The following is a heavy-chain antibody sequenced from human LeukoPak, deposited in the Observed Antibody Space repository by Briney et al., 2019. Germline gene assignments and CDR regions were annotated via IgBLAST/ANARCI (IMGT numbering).Heavy chain of an antibody. V-gene: IGHV3-15*01. Sequence: GGSLRLSCAASGFTFSSYAMHWVRQAPGKGLEWVGRIKSKNDGGTTDYAAPVKGRFTISRDDSKNMMYLQMNSLKIDDTAVYFCTTAPAPVDYWGQGTLITVSS. CDR3: TTAPAPVDY. CDR1: GFTFSSYA. J-gene: IGHJ4*02. CDR2: IKSKNDGGTT.